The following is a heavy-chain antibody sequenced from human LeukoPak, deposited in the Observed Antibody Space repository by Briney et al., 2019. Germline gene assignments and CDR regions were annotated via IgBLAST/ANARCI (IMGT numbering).Heavy chain of an antibody. J-gene: IGHJ5*02. CDR3: ARQVPDYNDGSGSPIWFDP. Sequence: ETLSLTCTVSGDSISSYDWSWIWQPPGKGLEWIGYISHSGSTNYYPSLKSRVTISLDTSKNQFSLKLTSVTAADTAVYYCARQVPDYNDGSGSPIWFDPWGQGTMETVSS. D-gene: IGHD3-22*01. V-gene: IGHV4-59*08. CDR1: GDSISSYD. CDR2: ISHSGST.